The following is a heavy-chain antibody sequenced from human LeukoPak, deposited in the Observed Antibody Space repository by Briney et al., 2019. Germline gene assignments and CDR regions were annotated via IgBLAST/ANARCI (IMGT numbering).Heavy chain of an antibody. J-gene: IGHJ4*02. CDR2: ISSSGSTI. D-gene: IGHD6-13*01. Sequence: GGSLRLSCAASGFTFSSYEMNWVRQAPGKGLEWVSYISSSGSTIYYADSVKGRFTISRDNAKSSLYLQMNSLRAEDTAVYYCARGHSSSAFDYWGQGTLVTVSS. CDR3: ARGHSSSAFDY. V-gene: IGHV3-48*03. CDR1: GFTFSSYE.